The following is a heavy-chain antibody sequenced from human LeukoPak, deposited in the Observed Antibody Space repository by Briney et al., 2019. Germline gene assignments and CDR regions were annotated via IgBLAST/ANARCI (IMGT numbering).Heavy chain of an antibody. CDR1: GFTFSSYA. J-gene: IGHJ6*02. CDR2: ISTNGGST. V-gene: IGHV3-64*01. Sequence: RAGGSLRLSCAASGFTFSSYAMYWVRQAPGKGLEYVSAISTNGGSTYYANSVKGRFTISRDNSKNTLYLQMGSLRAEDMAVYYCARDSRYSMEVWGQGTTVTVSS. CDR3: ARDSRYSMEV.